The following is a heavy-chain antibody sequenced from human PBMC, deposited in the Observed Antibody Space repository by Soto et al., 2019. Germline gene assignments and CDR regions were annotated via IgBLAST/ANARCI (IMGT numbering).Heavy chain of an antibody. Sequence: GGSLRLSCAASGFTFSSYAMSWVRQAPGKGLEWVSAISGSGGSTYYADSVKGRFTISRDNSKNTLYLQMNSLRAEDTAVYYCAKASYVILTRYYRDYWGQGTLVTVSS. CDR3: AKASYVILTRYYRDY. D-gene: IGHD3-9*01. J-gene: IGHJ4*02. V-gene: IGHV3-23*01. CDR2: ISGSGGST. CDR1: GFTFSSYA.